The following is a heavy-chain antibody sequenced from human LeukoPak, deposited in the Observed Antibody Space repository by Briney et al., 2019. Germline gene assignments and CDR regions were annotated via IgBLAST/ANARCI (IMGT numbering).Heavy chain of an antibody. CDR3: ARVLTVTGYYCYDMDV. CDR2: INHSGST. V-gene: IGHV4-34*01. Sequence: SETLSLTCAVYGASFSGYYWSWIRQPPGKGLEWIGEINHSGSTNYNPSLKSRVTISVDTSKNQFSLKLSSVTAADTAVYYCARVLTVTGYYCYDMDVWGQGTTVTVSS. D-gene: IGHD4-17*01. CDR1: GASFSGYY. J-gene: IGHJ6*02.